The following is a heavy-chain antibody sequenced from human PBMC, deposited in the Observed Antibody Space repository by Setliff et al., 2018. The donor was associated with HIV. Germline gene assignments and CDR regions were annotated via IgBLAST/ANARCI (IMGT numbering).Heavy chain of an antibody. V-gene: IGHV1-2*02. D-gene: IGHD1-1*01. CDR1: GYTFTDYF. J-gene: IGHJ4*02. CDR3: ARQLSNSFYY. Sequence: ASVKVSCKSSGYTFTDYFMHWVRQAPGQGLEWMGWISPYNGNTRTSQRFRGGVTMTRDRSINTAYMEFSGLTSDDTSIYYCARQLSNSFYYWGQGTLVTVSS. CDR2: ISPYNGNT.